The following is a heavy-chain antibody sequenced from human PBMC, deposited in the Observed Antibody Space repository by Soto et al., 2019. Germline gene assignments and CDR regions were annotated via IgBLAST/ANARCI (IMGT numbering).Heavy chain of an antibody. D-gene: IGHD3-9*01. Sequence: PSETLSLTCAVSGGSISSSNWWSWVRQPPGKGLEWIGEIYHSGSTNYNPSLKSRVTISVDKSKNRFSLKLSSVTAADTAVYYCARVSSGYFDWPYAPYYYYGMDVWGQGTTVTVSS. CDR3: ARVSSGYFDWPYAPYYYYGMDV. J-gene: IGHJ6*02. CDR2: IYHSGST. V-gene: IGHV4-4*02. CDR1: GGSISSSNW.